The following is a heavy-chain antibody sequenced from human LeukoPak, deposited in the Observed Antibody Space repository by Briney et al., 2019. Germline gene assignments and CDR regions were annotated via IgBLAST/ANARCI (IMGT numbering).Heavy chain of an antibody. V-gene: IGHV3-13*01. CDR1: GLTFSSYD. D-gene: IGHD6-13*01. CDR3: ARGGPAAAGPRSYYYGMDV. CDR2: IGTAGDT. Sequence: PGGSLRLSCAASGLTFSSYDMHWVRQATGKGLEWVSAIGTAGDTYYPGSVKGRVTTSRENAKNSLYLQMTSLRAGDTAVYYCARGGPAAAGPRSYYYGMDVWGQGTTVTVSS. J-gene: IGHJ6*02.